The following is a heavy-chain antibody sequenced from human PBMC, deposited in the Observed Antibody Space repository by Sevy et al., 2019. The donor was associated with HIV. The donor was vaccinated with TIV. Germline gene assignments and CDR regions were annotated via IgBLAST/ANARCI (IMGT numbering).Heavy chain of an antibody. CDR1: GFTFSSYA. V-gene: IGHV3-23*01. CDR3: AKTLDYSNSGGYYYGMDV. D-gene: IGHD4-4*01. CDR2: ISGSGGST. Sequence: GGSLRLSCAASGFTFSSYAMSWVRQAPGKGLEWVSAISGSGGSTYYADSVKGRFTISRDNSKNRLYLQMNSLRAEDTAVYYCAKTLDYSNSGGYYYGMDVWGQGTTVTVSS. J-gene: IGHJ6*02.